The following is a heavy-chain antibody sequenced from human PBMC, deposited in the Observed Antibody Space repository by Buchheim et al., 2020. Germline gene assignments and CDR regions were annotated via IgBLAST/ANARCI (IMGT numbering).Heavy chain of an antibody. J-gene: IGHJ4*02. Sequence: QVQLVESGGGVVQPGRSLRLSCAASGFTFSSYAMHWVRPAPGKGLEWVAVISYDGSNKYYADSVKGRFTISRDNSKNTLYLPMNSLRAEDTAVYYCARARRYCSSTSCYYFDYWGQGTL. CDR2: ISYDGSNK. CDR1: GFTFSSYA. D-gene: IGHD2-2*01. CDR3: ARARRYCSSTSCYYFDY. V-gene: IGHV3-30*14.